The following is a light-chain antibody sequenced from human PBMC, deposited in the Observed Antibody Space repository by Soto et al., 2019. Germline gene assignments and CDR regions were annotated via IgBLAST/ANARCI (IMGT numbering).Light chain of an antibody. CDR2: DAG. J-gene: IGKJ1*01. V-gene: IGKV3-11*01. Sequence: EIVLTQSPATLSFSPGETATLSCRASESVSNYLAWYQLKPGQAPRLVIFDAGSRATGMPARFSASGSGTDFTLTISGLEPEDFAVYSCQQRYNWPWTGGQGTRVDI. CDR3: QQRYNWPWT. CDR1: ESVSNY.